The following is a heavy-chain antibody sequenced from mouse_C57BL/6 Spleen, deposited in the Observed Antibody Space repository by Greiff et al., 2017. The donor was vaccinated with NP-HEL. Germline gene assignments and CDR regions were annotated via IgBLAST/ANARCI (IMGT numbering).Heavy chain of an antibody. CDR2: INPNNGGT. CDR1: GYTFTDYN. CDR3: ARKGEYYYGSSPAWFAY. V-gene: IGHV1-18*01. J-gene: IGHJ3*01. D-gene: IGHD1-1*01. Sequence: EVQLQQSGPELVKPGASVKIPCKASGYTFTDYNMDWVKQSHGKSLEWIGDINPNNGGTIYNQKFKGKATLTVDKSSSTAYMELRSLTSEDTAVYYCARKGEYYYGSSPAWFAYGGQGTLVTVSA.